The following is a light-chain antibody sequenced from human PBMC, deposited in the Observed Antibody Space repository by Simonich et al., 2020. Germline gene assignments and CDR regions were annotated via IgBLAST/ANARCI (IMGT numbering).Light chain of an antibody. V-gene: IGKV3-15*01. CDR2: GAS. CDR3: QQYNNWPRT. Sequence: EIVLTQSPGTLSLSPGERATLSCRASQSVSSSYLPLYQQKPGQAPRLLIYGASTRATGIPARFSGSGSGTEVTLTISSMQSEDFAVYYCQQYNNWPRTFGQGTKVEIK. CDR1: QSVSSSY. J-gene: IGKJ1*01.